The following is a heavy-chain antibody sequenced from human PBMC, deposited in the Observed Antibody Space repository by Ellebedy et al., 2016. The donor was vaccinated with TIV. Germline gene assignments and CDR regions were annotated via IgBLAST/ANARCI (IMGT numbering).Heavy chain of an antibody. Sequence: MPSETLSLTCAVYGGSFSGYYWSWIRQPPGKGLEWIGSIYYSGSTYYNPSLKSRVTISVDTSKNQFSLKLSSVTAADTAVYYCARWVWADRGFDYWGQGTLVTVSS. J-gene: IGHJ4*02. D-gene: IGHD6-13*01. CDR2: IYYSGST. CDR3: ARWVWADRGFDY. V-gene: IGHV4-34*01. CDR1: GGSFSGYY.